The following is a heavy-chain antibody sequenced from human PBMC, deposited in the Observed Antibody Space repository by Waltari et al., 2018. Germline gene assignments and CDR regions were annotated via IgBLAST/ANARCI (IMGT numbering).Heavy chain of an antibody. CDR2: INPNSGGT. D-gene: IGHD5-18*01. CDR1: GYTFTGYY. CDR3: ARGGGYSYGYFY. V-gene: IGHV1-2*06. Sequence: QVQLVQSGAEVKKPGASVKVSCKASGYTFTGYYMHWVRQAPGQGLEWMGRINPNSGGTNYEQKFQGRGTMTRDTSSSTAYMEMSRLGSDDTAVYYCARGGGYSYGYFYWGQGTLVTVSS. J-gene: IGHJ4*02.